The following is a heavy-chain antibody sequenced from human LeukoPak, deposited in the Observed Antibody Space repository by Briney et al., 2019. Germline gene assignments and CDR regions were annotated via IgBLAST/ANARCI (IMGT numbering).Heavy chain of an antibody. CDR3: ARTSSYCSSTCYWWFDP. J-gene: IGHJ5*02. V-gene: IGHV4-59*12. CDR1: GGSISSYY. Sequence: SETLSLTCTVSGGSISSYYWSWIRQPPGKGLEWIGYIYYSGSTNYNPSLKSRVTISVDRSKNQFSLKLSSVTAADTAVYYCARTSSYCSSTCYWWFDPWGQGTLVTVSS. CDR2: IYYSGST. D-gene: IGHD2-2*01.